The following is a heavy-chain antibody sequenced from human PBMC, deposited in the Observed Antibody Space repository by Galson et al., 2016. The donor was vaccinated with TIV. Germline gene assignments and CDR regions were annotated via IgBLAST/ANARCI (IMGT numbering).Heavy chain of an antibody. Sequence: ETLSLTCSVSGGSISSRTYYWGWIRQPPGRGLEWIGSFFHSGSTYYNPSLKNRVTMSGDTSTQFSLKLTSVTAADTAVYYCVRGGITVYGVITTKAHFDYWGQGTLVTVSS. J-gene: IGHJ4*02. CDR1: GGSISSRTYY. CDR2: FFHSGST. D-gene: IGHD3-3*01. V-gene: IGHV4-39*07. CDR3: VRGGITVYGVITTKAHFDY.